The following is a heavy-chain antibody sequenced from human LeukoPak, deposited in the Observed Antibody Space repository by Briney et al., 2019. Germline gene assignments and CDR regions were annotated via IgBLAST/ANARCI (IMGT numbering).Heavy chain of an antibody. V-gene: IGHV4-61*02. CDR2: IYTRGST. J-gene: IGHJ3*02. CDR3: ARGRYCSADICSGGDAFDI. D-gene: IGHD2-15*01. CDR1: GGSMRSSIYY. Sequence: SETLSLTCTVSGGSMRSSIYYWSWIRQPAGKGLEWIGRIYTRGSTNYNPSLKSRVTMSVDTSKNQFSLKLSSVTAADTAVYYCARGRYCSADICSGGDAFDIWGQGTMVSVSS.